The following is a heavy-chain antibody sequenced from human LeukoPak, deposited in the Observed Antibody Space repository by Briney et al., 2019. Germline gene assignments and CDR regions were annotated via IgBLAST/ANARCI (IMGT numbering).Heavy chain of an antibody. CDR1: GFTFSSYA. J-gene: IGHJ3*02. V-gene: IGHV3-23*01. CDR3: AKDFVGSIPDAFDI. D-gene: IGHD2-15*01. Sequence: GGSLRLSCAASGFTFSSYAMTWVRQAPGKGLEWVSGTSGSGASTYYAGSVQGRFSISRDNSENTLYLQMNSLRAEDTALYYCAKDFVGSIPDAFDIWGQGTMVTVSS. CDR2: TSGSGAST.